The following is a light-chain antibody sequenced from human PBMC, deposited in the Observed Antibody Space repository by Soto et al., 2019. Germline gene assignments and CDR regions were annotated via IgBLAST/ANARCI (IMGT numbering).Light chain of an antibody. CDR3: VLYMGSGIWV. CDR2: STN. Sequence: QTVVTQEPSFSVSPGRTVTLTCGLSSGSVSTSYYPRWYQQTPGQAPRTLIYSTNTRSSGVPDRFSGSILGNKAALTITGAQADDEADYYCVLYMGSGIWVFGGGTQLTV. CDR1: SGSVSTSYY. V-gene: IGLV8-61*01. J-gene: IGLJ7*01.